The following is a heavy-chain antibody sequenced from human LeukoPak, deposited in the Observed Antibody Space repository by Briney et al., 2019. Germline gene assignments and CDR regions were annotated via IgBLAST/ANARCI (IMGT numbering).Heavy chain of an antibody. D-gene: IGHD3-22*01. CDR1: GGSISSSY. Sequence: SETLSLTCTVSGGSISSSYRSWIRQPPGKGLEWIGYIFYSGSTSYNPSLKSRVTISVDTSKNQFSLRLSSVTAADTAVYYCARSADSSGYPSDFDYWGQGTLVTVSS. J-gene: IGHJ4*02. V-gene: IGHV4-59*08. CDR3: ARSADSSGYPSDFDY. CDR2: IFYSGST.